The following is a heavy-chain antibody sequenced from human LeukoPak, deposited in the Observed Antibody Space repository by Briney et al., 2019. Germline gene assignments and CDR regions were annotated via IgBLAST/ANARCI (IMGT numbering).Heavy chain of an antibody. J-gene: IGHJ6*02. V-gene: IGHV5-51*01. CDR3: ARADNYDFWSGYYTSMDV. Sequence: GESLKISCKGSGYSFTSYWIGWVRQMPGKGLEWMGIIYPGDSDTRYSPSFQGQVTISADKSISTAYLQWSSLKASDTAMYYCARADNYDFWSGYYTSMDVRGQGTTVTVSS. CDR2: IYPGDSDT. CDR1: GYSFTSYW. D-gene: IGHD3-3*01.